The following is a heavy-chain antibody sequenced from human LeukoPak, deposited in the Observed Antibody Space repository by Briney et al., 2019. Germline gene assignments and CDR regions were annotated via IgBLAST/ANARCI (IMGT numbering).Heavy chain of an antibody. D-gene: IGHD6-13*01. CDR3: ARGGQQQPADYHYMDV. CDR2: TYYRSKWYN. J-gene: IGHJ6*03. Sequence: SQTLSLTCAISGDSVSSNSAAWNWIRQSPSRGLEWLGRTYYRSKWYNDYAVSVKSRITINPDTSKNQFSLQLNSVTPEDTAVYYCARGGQQQPADYHYMDVWGKGTTVTVSS. V-gene: IGHV6-1*01. CDR1: GDSVSSNSAA.